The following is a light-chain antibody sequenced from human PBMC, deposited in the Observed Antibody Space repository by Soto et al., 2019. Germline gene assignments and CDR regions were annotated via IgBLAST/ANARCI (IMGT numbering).Light chain of an antibody. CDR3: QQYNSWT. V-gene: IGKV1-5*03. CDR1: QSVSTW. CDR2: KAS. Sequence: DIQMTQSLSPLSASVGDRVTITCRASQSVSTWLAWYQQKPGKAPKLLIYKASSLESGVPSRFSGSGSGTEFTLTISSLQPDDFATYYCQQYNSWTFGQGTKV. J-gene: IGKJ1*01.